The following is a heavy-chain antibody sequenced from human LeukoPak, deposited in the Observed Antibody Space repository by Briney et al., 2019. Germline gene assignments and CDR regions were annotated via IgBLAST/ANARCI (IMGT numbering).Heavy chain of an antibody. Sequence: ASVKVSCKAPGYTFTSYGISWVRQAPGQGLEWMGWISAYNGNTNYAQKLQGRVTMTTGTSTSTAYMELRSLRSDDTAVYYCARDRRGSSGWYLGYWGQGTLVTVSS. CDR3: ARDRRGSSGWYLGY. CDR1: GYTFTSYG. J-gene: IGHJ4*02. V-gene: IGHV1-18*01. D-gene: IGHD6-19*01. CDR2: ISAYNGNT.